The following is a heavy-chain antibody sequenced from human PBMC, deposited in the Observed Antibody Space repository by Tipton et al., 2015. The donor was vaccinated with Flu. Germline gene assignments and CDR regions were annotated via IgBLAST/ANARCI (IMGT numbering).Heavy chain of an antibody. J-gene: IGHJ3*01. V-gene: IGHV4-4*07. CDR3: ARDLRGYSGYTGGDAFDV. D-gene: IGHD5-12*01. CDR1: GGSIRNYY. CDR2: ISHSGST. Sequence: TLSLTCTVSGGSIRNYYWSWIRQPAGKGLEWIGRISHSGSTNYNASLNGRVTMSVDPSKGQLSLRLSSATAADTAKYYCARDLRGYSGYTGGDAFDVWGRATIVTVSS.